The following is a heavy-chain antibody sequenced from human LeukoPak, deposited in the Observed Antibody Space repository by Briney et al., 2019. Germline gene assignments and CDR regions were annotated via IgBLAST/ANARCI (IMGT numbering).Heavy chain of an antibody. Sequence: PSQTLSLTCAVSGGSISSGGYSWSWIRQPPGKGLEWIGYIYHSGSTYYNPSLKSRVTISVDTSKNQFSLKLSSVTAADTAVYYCARDLGPSGYWGQGTLVTVSS. D-gene: IGHD3-10*01. CDR2: IYHSGST. CDR3: ARDLGPSGY. V-gene: IGHV4-30-2*01. CDR1: GGSISSGGYS. J-gene: IGHJ4*02.